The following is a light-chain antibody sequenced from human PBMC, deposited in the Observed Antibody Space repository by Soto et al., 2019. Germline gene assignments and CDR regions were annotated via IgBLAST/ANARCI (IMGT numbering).Light chain of an antibody. V-gene: IGKV1-5*03. J-gene: IGKJ1*01. CDR3: QHYKSYPWT. CDR2: KAS. CDR1: QRISGW. Sequence: DIQMTQSPSTLSASVGDTVTITCRASQRISGWLAWHQQKPGKAPKLLMYKASSLESGVPSRFSGSGSETEFTLTISSLQPDDFATYYCQHYKSYPWTFGQGTKVDIK.